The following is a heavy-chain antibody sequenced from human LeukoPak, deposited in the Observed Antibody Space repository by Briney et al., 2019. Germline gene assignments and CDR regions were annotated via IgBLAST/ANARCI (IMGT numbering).Heavy chain of an antibody. CDR2: INHSGST. D-gene: IGHD6-19*01. CDR1: GGSFSGYY. V-gene: IGHV4-34*01. CDR3: ARGGGWARRFDY. J-gene: IGHJ4*02. Sequence: SETLSLTCAVYGGSFSGYYWSWIRQPPGKGLEWIGEINHSGSTNYNPSLKSRVTILVDTSKNQFSLKLSSVTAADTAVYYCARGGGWARRFDYWGQGTLVTVSS.